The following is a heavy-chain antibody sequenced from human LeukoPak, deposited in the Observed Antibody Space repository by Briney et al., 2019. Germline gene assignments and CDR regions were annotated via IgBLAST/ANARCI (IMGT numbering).Heavy chain of an antibody. J-gene: IGHJ5*02. CDR1: GGTFSSYA. CDR3: ARNVPGYSGYDLWWFDP. D-gene: IGHD5-12*01. V-gene: IGHV1-69*04. Sequence: ASVKVSCKASGGTFSSYAISWVRQAPGQGLEWMGRTIPILGIANYAQKFQGRVTITADKSTSTAYMELSSLRSEDTAVYYCARNVPGYSGYDLWWFDPWGQGTLVTVSS. CDR2: TIPILGIA.